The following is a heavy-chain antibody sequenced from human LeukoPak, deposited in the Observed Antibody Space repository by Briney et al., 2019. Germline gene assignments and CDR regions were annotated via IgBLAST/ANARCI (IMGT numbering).Heavy chain of an antibody. D-gene: IGHD1-26*01. J-gene: IGHJ5*02. CDR3: ARDNSQGDSAWWFDP. CDR2: INPSGSST. V-gene: IGHV1-46*01. Sequence: ASVKVSCKASGYAFTRHYMHWVRQAPGQGLEWMGLINPSGSSTIYAQKFQGRVTMTRDMSTSTDYMELSSLRSEDTAVYYCARDNSQGDSAWWFDPWGQGTLVTVSS. CDR1: GYAFTRHY.